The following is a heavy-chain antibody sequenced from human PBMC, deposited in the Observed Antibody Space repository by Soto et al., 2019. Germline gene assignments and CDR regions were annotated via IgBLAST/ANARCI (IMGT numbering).Heavy chain of an antibody. J-gene: IGHJ6*03. CDR3: ARDRMTATEFGGYYYYMDV. D-gene: IGHD2-21*02. V-gene: IGHV4-31*03. Sequence: SETLSLTCTVSGGSISSGGYYWSWIRQHPGKGLEWIGYIYYSGSTYYNPSLKSRVTISVDTSKNQFTLKLGSVTAADTAVYYCARDRMTATEFGGYYYYMDVWGKGTTVTVSS. CDR1: GGSISSGGYY. CDR2: IYYSGST.